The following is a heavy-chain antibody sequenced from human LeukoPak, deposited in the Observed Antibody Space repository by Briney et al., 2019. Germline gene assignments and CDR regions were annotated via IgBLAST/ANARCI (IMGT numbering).Heavy chain of an antibody. CDR1: GGSISSHS. Sequence: PSETLSLTCTVSGGSISSHSLSWIRQPPGKGLEWIGCISFSGSTNYNPSLKSRVTISVDTSKNQFSLKLSSVTAADTAVYYCARATGYSSSWFYWGQGTLVTVSS. D-gene: IGHD6-13*01. CDR2: ISFSGST. CDR3: ARATGYSSSWFY. J-gene: IGHJ4*02. V-gene: IGHV4-59*11.